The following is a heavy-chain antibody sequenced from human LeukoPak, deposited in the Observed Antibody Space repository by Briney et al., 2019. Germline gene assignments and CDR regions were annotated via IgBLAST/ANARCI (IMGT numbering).Heavy chain of an antibody. V-gene: IGHV3-74*01. CDR3: ARAGITGIYYYYYYMDV. Sequence: GGSLRLSCAASGFTFSSYWMHWVRQAPGKGLVWVSRINSDGSSTSYADSAKGRFTISRDNAENTLYLQMNSLRAEDTAVYYCARAGITGIYYYYYYMDVWGKGTTVTVSS. J-gene: IGHJ6*03. CDR2: INSDGSST. CDR1: GFTFSSYW. D-gene: IGHD1-20*01.